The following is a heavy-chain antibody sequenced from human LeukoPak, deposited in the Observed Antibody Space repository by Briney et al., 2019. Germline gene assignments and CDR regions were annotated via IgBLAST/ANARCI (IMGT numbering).Heavy chain of an antibody. CDR1: GDSISSYY. Sequence: SETLSLTCAVSGDSISSYYWSWIRQPPGKGLEGIGYIYYTGSTNYNPSLKSRVTISADTSKNQFSLKLTSVTAADTAIYYCARVFSFGDNARFDPWGQGTLVTVSS. CDR3: ARVFSFGDNARFDP. D-gene: IGHD2-21*02. CDR2: IYYTGST. V-gene: IGHV4-59*01. J-gene: IGHJ5*02.